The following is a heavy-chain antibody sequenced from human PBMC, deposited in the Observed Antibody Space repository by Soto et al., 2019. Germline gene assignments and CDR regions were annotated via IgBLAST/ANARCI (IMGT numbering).Heavy chain of an antibody. CDR3: AREISKGNWFDP. Sequence: PSETLSLTCAVAGSSISSGGYSWSWSRQPPGKGLEWIGYIYHSGSTYYNPSLKSRVTISVDRSKNQFSLKLSSATAADTAVYYCAREISKGNWFDPWGQGTLVTVSS. CDR1: GSSISSGGYS. J-gene: IGHJ5*02. CDR2: IYHSGST. V-gene: IGHV4-30-2*01.